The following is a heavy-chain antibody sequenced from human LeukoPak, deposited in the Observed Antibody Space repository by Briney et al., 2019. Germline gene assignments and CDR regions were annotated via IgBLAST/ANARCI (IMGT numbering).Heavy chain of an antibody. J-gene: IGHJ6*02. CDR2: TYYRSKWYN. CDR3: ARGSRSSWEFYYYYGMDV. D-gene: IGHD6-13*01. V-gene: IGHV6-1*01. Sequence: SQTLSLTCAISGDSVSSNSAAWNWIRQSPSRGLEWLGRTYYRSKWYNDYAVSVKSRITINPDTSKNQFSLQLNSVTPEDTAVYYCARGSRSSWEFYYYYGMDVWGQGTTVTVPS. CDR1: GDSVSSNSAA.